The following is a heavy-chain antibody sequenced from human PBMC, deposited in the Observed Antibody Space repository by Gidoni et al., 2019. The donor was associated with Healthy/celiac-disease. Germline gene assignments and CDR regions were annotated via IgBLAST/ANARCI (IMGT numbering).Heavy chain of an antibody. CDR3: ARDLLWSRSPRYYYGMDV. CDR2: IWYDGSNK. J-gene: IGHJ6*02. D-gene: IGHD2-2*01. Sequence: QVQLVESGGGVVQPGRSLRLSCAASGFTFSSYGMHWVRQAPGKGLEWVAVIWYDGSNKYYADSVKGRFTISRDNSKNTLYLQMNSLRAEDTAVYYCARDLLWSRSPRYYYGMDVWGQGTTVTVSS. CDR1: GFTFSSYG. V-gene: IGHV3-33*01.